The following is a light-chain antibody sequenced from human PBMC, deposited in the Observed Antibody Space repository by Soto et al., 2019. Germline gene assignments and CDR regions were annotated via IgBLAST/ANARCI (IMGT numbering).Light chain of an antibody. CDR2: DIS. J-gene: IGKJ5*01. CDR3: QPYKQRPS. Sequence: EISMKQSPATLSVSPGERATLSCRASQSVSSNLAWYQQRPGQAPRLLIYDISNRATGVPARFIGSRSRTKFYLSGLSLQSEQFVGSIRQPYKQRPSFGQGTRLEIK. CDR1: QSVSSN. V-gene: IGKV3-15*01.